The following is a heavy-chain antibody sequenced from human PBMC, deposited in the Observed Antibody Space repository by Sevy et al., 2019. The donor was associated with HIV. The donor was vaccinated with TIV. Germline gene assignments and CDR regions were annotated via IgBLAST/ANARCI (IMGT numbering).Heavy chain of an antibody. CDR2: ISSTSGTI. Sequence: GGSLRLSCLTSGFSFCSYSMNWVRQAPGKGLEWVSYISSTSGTIRYADSVKGRLTISRDNAKNSLFLQMNSLRAEDTAVYYCARDDHWACDYWGQGALVTVSS. CDR1: GFSFCSYS. J-gene: IGHJ4*02. V-gene: IGHV3-48*01. D-gene: IGHD7-27*01. CDR3: ARDDHWACDY.